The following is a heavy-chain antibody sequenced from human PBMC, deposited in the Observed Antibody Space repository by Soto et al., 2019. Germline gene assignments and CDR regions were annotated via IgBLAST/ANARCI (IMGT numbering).Heavy chain of an antibody. CDR1: GFTFSSYG. V-gene: IGHV3-30*18. CDR3: AKALGELSPESYDY. J-gene: IGHJ4*02. D-gene: IGHD3-16*02. Sequence: QVQLVESGGGVVQPGRSLRLSCAASGFTFSSYGMHWVRQAPGKGLERVAVISYDGSDKYYADSVKGRFTISRDNSKNTLNLQMNSLRADDTAVYYCAKALGELSPESYDYWGQGTLITVSS. CDR2: ISYDGSDK.